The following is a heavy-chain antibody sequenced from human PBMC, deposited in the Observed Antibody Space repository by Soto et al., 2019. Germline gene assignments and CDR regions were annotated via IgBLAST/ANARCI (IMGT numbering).Heavy chain of an antibody. CDR1: GFTFSSYG. D-gene: IGHD3-9*01. CDR3: ARDRRYFDWSSYGMDV. V-gene: IGHV3-30*03. Sequence: PGGSLRLSCAASGFTFSSYGMHWVRQAPGKGLEWVAVISYDGSNKYYADSVKGRFTISRDNSKNTLYLQMNSLRAEDTAVYYCARDRRYFDWSSYGMDVWGQGTTVTVSS. CDR2: ISYDGSNK. J-gene: IGHJ6*02.